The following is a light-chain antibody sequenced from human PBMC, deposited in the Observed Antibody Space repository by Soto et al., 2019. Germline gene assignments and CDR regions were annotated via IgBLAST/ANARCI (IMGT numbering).Light chain of an antibody. CDR3: SSYTSTSTLYV. V-gene: IGLV2-14*01. CDR1: SSDIGGYNY. J-gene: IGLJ1*01. CDR2: EVS. Sequence: QSVLTQPASVSGSPGQSITISCTGTSSDIGGYNYVSWHQQHPGKAPKLMIYEVSNRPSGVSNRFSGSKSGNTASLTISGLQAEDEADYYCSSYTSTSTLYVFGTGTKV.